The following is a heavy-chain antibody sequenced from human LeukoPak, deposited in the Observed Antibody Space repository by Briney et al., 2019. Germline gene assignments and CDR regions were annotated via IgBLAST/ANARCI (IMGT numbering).Heavy chain of an antibody. CDR1: GFTFSSYA. D-gene: IGHD6-19*01. CDR3: AKGETRGWSDPFDY. CDR2: ISGSGGST. J-gene: IGHJ4*02. V-gene: IGHV3-23*01. Sequence: QTGGSLRLSCAASGFTFSSYAMSWVRQAPGKGLEWVSAISGSGGSTYYADSVKGRFTISRDNSKNTLYLRMNSLRAEDTAVYYCAKGETRGWSDPFDYWGQGTLVTVSS.